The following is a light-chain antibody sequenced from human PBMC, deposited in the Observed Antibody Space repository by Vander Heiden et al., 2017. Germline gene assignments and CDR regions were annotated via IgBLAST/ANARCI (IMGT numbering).Light chain of an antibody. CDR1: QSLVNSDGTTY. V-gene: IGKV2-30*01. Sequence: DVVMTQCPLPLPVTLGQAAAISCRSSQSLVNSDGTTYLSWFQQRPGQSPRRLIYRVSNRDSGVPDRISGSGSGTDFTLKISRVEAEDVGVYFCMQGSHWPLTFGGGTRVEIK. CDR2: RVS. J-gene: IGKJ4*01. CDR3: MQGSHWPLT.